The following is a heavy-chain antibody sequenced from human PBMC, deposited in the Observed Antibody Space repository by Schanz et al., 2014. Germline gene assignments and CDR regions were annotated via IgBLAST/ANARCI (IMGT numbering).Heavy chain of an antibody. CDR1: GYTFTSHG. J-gene: IGHJ4*02. V-gene: IGHV1-18*01. CDR2: ITAYNGDT. D-gene: IGHD6-13*01. CDR3: ARSGSSNWYFFDY. Sequence: QVQLVQSGAEEKKPGASVQVSCKASGYTFTSHGIRWVRQAPGQGLEWMGWITAYNGDTNYAQKLQGRVTMTADTSTSTAYMEVSSLRSEDTAVYYCARSGSSNWYFFDYWGQGTLVTVSS.